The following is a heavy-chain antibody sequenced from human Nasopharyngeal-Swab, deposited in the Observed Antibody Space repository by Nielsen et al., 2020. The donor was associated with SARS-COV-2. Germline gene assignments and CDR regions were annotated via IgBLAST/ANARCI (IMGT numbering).Heavy chain of an antibody. V-gene: IGHV4-61*02. Sequence: SETLSLTFNVSGCFISSGRCYWSWIRQPTGKGLEWIGRIYTSGSTNYNPSLQSRVTISVDTSKNQLSLKLSSVTAADTAVYYCASTAMGIGIGSEYYFDYWGQGTLVTVSS. CDR1: GCFISSGRCY. J-gene: IGHJ4*02. CDR2: IYTSGST. D-gene: IGHD5-18*01. CDR3: ASTAMGIGIGSEYYFDY.